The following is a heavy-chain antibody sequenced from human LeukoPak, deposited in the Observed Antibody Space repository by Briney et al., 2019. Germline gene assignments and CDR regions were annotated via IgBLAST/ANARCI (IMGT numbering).Heavy chain of an antibody. V-gene: IGHV1-69*06. Sequence: GASVKVSCKASGYTFTSYGISWVRQAPGQGLEWMGGIIPIFGTANYAQKFQGRVTITADKSTSTAYMELSSLRSEDTAVYYCAIPGYCSGGSCYFEFDYWGQGTLVTVSS. D-gene: IGHD2-15*01. CDR3: AIPGYCSGGSCYFEFDY. CDR1: GYTFTSYG. J-gene: IGHJ4*02. CDR2: IIPIFGTA.